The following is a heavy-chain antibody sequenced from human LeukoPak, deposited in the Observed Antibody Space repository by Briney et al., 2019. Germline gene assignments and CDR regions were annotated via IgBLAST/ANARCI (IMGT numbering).Heavy chain of an antibody. J-gene: IGHJ5*02. Sequence: SETLSLTCTVSGGSISSYYWSWIRQPAGKGLEWIGRIYTSGSTNYNPSLKSRVTMSVDTSKNQFSLKLSSVTAADTAVYYCARDHTAAAGNWFDPWGQGTLVTVSS. CDR3: ARDHTAAAGNWFDP. CDR2: IYTSGST. V-gene: IGHV4-4*07. D-gene: IGHD6-13*01. CDR1: GGSISSYY.